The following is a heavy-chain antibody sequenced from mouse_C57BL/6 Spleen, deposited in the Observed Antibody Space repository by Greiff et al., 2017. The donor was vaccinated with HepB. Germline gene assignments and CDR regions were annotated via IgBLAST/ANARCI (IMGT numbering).Heavy chain of an antibody. V-gene: IGHV2-9-1*01. CDR1: GFSLTSYA. CDR2: IWTGGGT. J-gene: IGHJ1*03. Sequence: VKLMESGPGLVAPSQSLSITCTVSGFSLTSYAISWVRQPPGKGLEWLGVIWTGGGTNYNSALKSRLSISKDNSKSQVFLKMNSLQTDDTARYYCASMDYYGSNWYFDVWGTGTTVTVSS. D-gene: IGHD1-1*01. CDR3: ASMDYYGSNWYFDV.